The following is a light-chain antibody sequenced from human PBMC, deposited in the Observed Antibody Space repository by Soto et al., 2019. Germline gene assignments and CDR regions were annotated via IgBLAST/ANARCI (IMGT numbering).Light chain of an antibody. CDR1: QSVSSY. CDR3: HQRSC. V-gene: IGKV3-11*01. J-gene: IGKJ5*01. Sequence: ELVLTQSPATLSLSPGERATLSCRASQSVSSYLAWYQQKPGQAPRLLIYDASNRATGIPARFIGSGSGTDFTLTISSLEPEDFAVYYCHQRSCFGQGTRLEIK. CDR2: DAS.